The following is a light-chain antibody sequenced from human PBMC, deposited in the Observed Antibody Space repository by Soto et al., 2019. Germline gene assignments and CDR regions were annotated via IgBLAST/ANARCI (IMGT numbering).Light chain of an antibody. CDR2: GAS. J-gene: IGKJ4*01. Sequence: EIVMTQSPATLSVARGERASLSCRASQSVSSNLAWYQQKPGQAPRLLIYGASTRATGIPARFSGSGSGTEFTLTISSLQSEDFAVYYCQQYNNWPLTLGGGTKVDI. CDR1: QSVSSN. V-gene: IGKV3-15*01. CDR3: QQYNNWPLT.